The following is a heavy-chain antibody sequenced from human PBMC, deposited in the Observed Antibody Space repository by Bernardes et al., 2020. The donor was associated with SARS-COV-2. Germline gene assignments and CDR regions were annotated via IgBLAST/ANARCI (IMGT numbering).Heavy chain of an antibody. CDR3: ARSYSTSSFDFDY. V-gene: IGHV3-7*01. J-gene: IGHJ4*02. CDR2: INQDGSET. D-gene: IGHD6-6*01. Sequence: GGSLRLSCAASGFTFSTFWMTWVRQAPGKGLEWVSNINQDGSETFYVDSVKGRFTISRDNAKNSLFMEMNTLRAEDTAVYYCARSYSTSSFDFDYWGQGNRVTVSS. CDR1: GFTFSTFW.